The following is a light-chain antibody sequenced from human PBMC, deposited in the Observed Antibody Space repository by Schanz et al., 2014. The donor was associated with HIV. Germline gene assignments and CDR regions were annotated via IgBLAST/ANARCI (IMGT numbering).Light chain of an antibody. Sequence: PGERPTLSCRASQSVGNTSSASSQQTPGQATRLLICGASSRATGIPDRFSGSGSGTEFTLTISSLQSEDFAVYYCQQRSNWPLITFGQGTRLEIK. J-gene: IGKJ5*01. CDR1: QSVGNTS. V-gene: IGKV3D-20*02. CDR3: QQRSNWPLIT. CDR2: GAS.